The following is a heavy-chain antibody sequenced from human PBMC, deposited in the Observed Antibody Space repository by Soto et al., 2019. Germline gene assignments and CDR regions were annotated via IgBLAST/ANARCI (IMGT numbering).Heavy chain of an antibody. D-gene: IGHD4-4*01. CDR3: ARVASDYINSVDH. Sequence: EVQLLESGGGLVQPGGSLRRSCAASGFTFNAYAMTWVRQAPGRRLEWFSAIGVRGGNRYYAASVRGRFTISRDNSKDTVDLQMSSLRVEDTAVYYSARVASDYINSVDHWGQGILVTVSS. CDR2: IGVRGGNR. V-gene: IGHV3-23*01. J-gene: IGHJ4*02. CDR1: GFTFNAYA.